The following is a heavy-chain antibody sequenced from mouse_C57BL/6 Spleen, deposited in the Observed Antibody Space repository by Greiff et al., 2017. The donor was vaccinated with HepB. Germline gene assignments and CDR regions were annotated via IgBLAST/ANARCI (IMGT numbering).Heavy chain of an antibody. D-gene: IGHD1-1*01. CDR2: ISSGGSYT. J-gene: IGHJ1*03. CDR1: GFTFSSYG. CDR3: ARSPDYYGSSYNWYFDV. Sequence: EVKLVESGGDLVKPGGSLKLSCAASGFTFSSYGMSWVRQTPDKRLEWVATISSGGSYTYYPDSVKGRFTISRDNAKNTLYLQMSSLKSEDTAMYYCARSPDYYGSSYNWYFDVWGTGTTVTVSS. V-gene: IGHV5-6*01.